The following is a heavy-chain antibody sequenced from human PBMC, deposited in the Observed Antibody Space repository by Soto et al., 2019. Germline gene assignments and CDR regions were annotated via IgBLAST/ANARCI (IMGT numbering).Heavy chain of an antibody. V-gene: IGHV3-30*18. J-gene: IGHJ5*02. D-gene: IGHD2-8*02. CDR1: GFTFSSYG. Sequence: QVQLVESGGGVVQPGRSLRLSCAASGFTFSSYGMHWVRQAPGKGLEWVAVISYDGNNKYYGDSVKGRFTISRDDSKNTVFLEMNSLRDEDTAVYSCVKDARPCTRGVCLHNRVDPWGQGTLVTVSS. CDR3: VKDARPCTRGVCLHNRVDP. CDR2: ISYDGNNK.